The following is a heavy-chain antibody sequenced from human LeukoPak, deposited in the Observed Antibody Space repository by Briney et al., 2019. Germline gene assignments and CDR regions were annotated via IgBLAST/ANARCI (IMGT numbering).Heavy chain of an antibody. CDR1: GFTFSSYA. J-gene: IGHJ4*02. D-gene: IGHD1-26*01. CDR3: ARENREKGQRSVPDY. CDR2: ISYDGSNK. Sequence: PTGGSLRLSCAASGFTFSSYAMHWVRQAPGKGLEWVAVISYDGSNKYYADSVKGRFTISRDNSKNPLYLQMNSLRAEDTAVYYCARENREKGQRSVPDYWGQGTLVTVSS. V-gene: IGHV3-30-3*01.